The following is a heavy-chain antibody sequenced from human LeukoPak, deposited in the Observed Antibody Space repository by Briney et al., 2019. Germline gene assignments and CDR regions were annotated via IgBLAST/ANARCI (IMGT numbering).Heavy chain of an antibody. CDR3: ASPRRDYYDSSGYYSLYAFDI. Sequence: ASVKVSCKASGGTFSSYAISWVRQAPGQGLEWMGGIIPIFGTANYAQKFQGRVTITADESTSTAYMELSSLRSEDTAVYYCASPRRDYYDSSGYYSLYAFDIWGQGTMVTVSS. V-gene: IGHV1-69*13. D-gene: IGHD3-22*01. CDR2: IIPIFGTA. J-gene: IGHJ3*02. CDR1: GGTFSSYA.